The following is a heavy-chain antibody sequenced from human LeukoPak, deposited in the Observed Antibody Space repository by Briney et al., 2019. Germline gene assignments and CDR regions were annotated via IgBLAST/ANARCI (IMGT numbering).Heavy chain of an antibody. CDR1: GYTFTGYY. D-gene: IGHD1-1*01. Sequence: ASVKVSCKASGYTFTGYYMHWVRQAPGQRLEWMGWINPNSGGTNYAQKFQGRVTMTRDTSISTAYMELSRLRSDDTAVYYCARDFAGTTVAFDYWGQGTLVTVSS. CDR2: INPNSGGT. V-gene: IGHV1-2*02. J-gene: IGHJ4*02. CDR3: ARDFAGTTVAFDY.